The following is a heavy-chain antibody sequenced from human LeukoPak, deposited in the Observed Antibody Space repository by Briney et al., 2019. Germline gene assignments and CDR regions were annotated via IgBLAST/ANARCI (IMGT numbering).Heavy chain of an antibody. V-gene: IGHV1-18*01. CDR3: ARVYVRVVITFGGVNIASFDP. Sequence: ASVKVSCKASGYTFTSYGISWVRQAPGQGLEWMGWISAYNGNTNYAQKLQGRVTMTTDTSTSTAYMELRSLRSDDTAVYYCARVYVRVVITFGGVNIASFDPWGQGTLVTVSS. CDR1: GYTFTSYG. D-gene: IGHD3-16*01. CDR2: ISAYNGNT. J-gene: IGHJ5*02.